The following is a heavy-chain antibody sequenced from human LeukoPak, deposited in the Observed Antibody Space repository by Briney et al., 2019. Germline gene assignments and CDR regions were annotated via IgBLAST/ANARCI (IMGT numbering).Heavy chain of an antibody. CDR3: ARSSGSPFNWFDP. J-gene: IGHJ5*02. V-gene: IGHV4-39*01. D-gene: IGHD1-26*01. CDR2: IYYSGST. CDR1: GGSISTRNYY. Sequence: SETLSLTCTVSGGSISTRNYYWGWIPQPPGKGLEGVGSIYYSGSTYHNPSSKSRVTISVDTSKYQFYLKLSSVTAADTAVYYCARSSGSPFNWFDPWGQGTLVTVSS.